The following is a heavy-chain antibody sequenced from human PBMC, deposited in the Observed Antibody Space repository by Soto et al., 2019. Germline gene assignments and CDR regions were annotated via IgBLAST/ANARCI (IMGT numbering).Heavy chain of an antibody. Sequence: VGSLRLSCAASGFTFSSYAMNWVSQAPGKGLEWVSSVSANGRNTYYADSVKGRFTASRDKSKNALFLQLDSLRVEDTAIYYCAKDLSSLGWLALGAPFDSWGPGTLVTVSS. CDR1: GFTFSSYA. CDR3: AKDLSSLGWLALGAPFDS. CDR2: VSANGRNT. J-gene: IGHJ4*02. V-gene: IGHV3-23*01. D-gene: IGHD3-22*01.